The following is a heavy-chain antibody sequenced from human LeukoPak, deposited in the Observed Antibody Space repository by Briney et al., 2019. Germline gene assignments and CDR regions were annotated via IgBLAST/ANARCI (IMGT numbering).Heavy chain of an antibody. J-gene: IGHJ4*02. Sequence: GSLRLSCEASGFTFSSYWMHWVRQDPGKGLVWVSRMNSDGSSTSHADSVRGRFTISRDNAKNTLYLQMNSLRAEDTAVYYCAREHNTAAAIDYWGQGTLVTVSS. CDR2: MNSDGSST. CDR1: GFTFSSYW. V-gene: IGHV3-74*01. D-gene: IGHD6-13*01. CDR3: AREHNTAAAIDY.